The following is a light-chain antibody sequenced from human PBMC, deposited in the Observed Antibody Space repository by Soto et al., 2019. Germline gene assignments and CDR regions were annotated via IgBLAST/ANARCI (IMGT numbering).Light chain of an antibody. CDR2: YVS. Sequence: QSALTQPASVSGSPGHSITISCSGTSGDIGSYNFVSWYQQHPGKAPKLMIFYVSNRPYGVSNRFSGSMSGNTASLTSSGLQPEDEADYHCTSFTPASIHVIAPGTKVTV. CDR3: TSFTPASIHV. J-gene: IGLJ1*01. V-gene: IGLV2-14*03. CDR1: SGDIGSYNF.